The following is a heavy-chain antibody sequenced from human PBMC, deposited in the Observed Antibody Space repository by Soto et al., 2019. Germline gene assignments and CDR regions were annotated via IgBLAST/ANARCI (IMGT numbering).Heavy chain of an antibody. CDR1: GYTFTIYG. V-gene: IGHV1-18*01. CDR3: ARAIVLLTSEPANNYYYIDV. D-gene: IGHD3-10*01. CDR2: ISAYNGNT. Sequence: ASVKVSCKASGYTFTIYGISWVRQAPGQGLEWMGWISAYNGNTNYAQKLQGRVTMTTDTSTSTAYMELRSLISDDSAVYYCARAIVLLTSEPANNYYYIDVWGKGTTVTVSS. J-gene: IGHJ6*03.